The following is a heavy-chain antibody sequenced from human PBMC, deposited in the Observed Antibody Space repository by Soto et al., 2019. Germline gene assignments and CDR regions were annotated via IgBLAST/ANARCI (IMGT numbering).Heavy chain of an antibody. CDR1: GYSFTSYW. CDR3: ARHGGGRYCSGGSCYFPYYYGMDV. CDR2: IYPGDSET. D-gene: IGHD2-15*01. J-gene: IGHJ6*02. Sequence: GESLKSSGKGSGYSFTSYWIGWVRHMPGKGLEWMGMIYPGDSETTYSPSFQGQVTTSADKSISTAYLQWSSLKASDTAMYYCARHGGGRYCSGGSCYFPYYYGMDVWGQGTTVTVSS. V-gene: IGHV5-51*01.